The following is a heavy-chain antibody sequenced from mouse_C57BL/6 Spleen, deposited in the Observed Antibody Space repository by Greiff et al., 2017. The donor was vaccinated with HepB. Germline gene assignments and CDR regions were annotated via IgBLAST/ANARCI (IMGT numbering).Heavy chain of an antibody. CDR1: GYSITSGYY. V-gene: IGHV3-6*01. Sequence: EVQLQESGPGLVKPSQSLSLTCSVTGYSITSGYYWNWIRQFPGNKLEWMGYISYDGSNNYNPSLKNRISITRDTSKNQFFLKLNSVTTEDTATYYCAREGDDYYYFDYWGQGTTLTVSS. CDR2: ISYDGSN. D-gene: IGHD2-4*01. CDR3: AREGDDYYYFDY. J-gene: IGHJ2*01.